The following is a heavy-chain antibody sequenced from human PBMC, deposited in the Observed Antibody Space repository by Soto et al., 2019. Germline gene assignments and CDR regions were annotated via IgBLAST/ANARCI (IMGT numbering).Heavy chain of an antibody. CDR3: AKDYYDYIWGSYRFLELIDY. CDR2: VSGSGGST. CDR1: GFTFSSYA. J-gene: IGHJ4*02. V-gene: IGHV3-23*01. D-gene: IGHD3-16*02. Sequence: GGSLRLSCAASGFTFSSYAMSWVRQAPGKGLEWVSAVSGSGGSTYYADSVKGRFTISRDNSKNTLYLQMNSLRAEDTAVYYCAKDYYDYIWGSYRFLELIDYWGQGTLVTVSS.